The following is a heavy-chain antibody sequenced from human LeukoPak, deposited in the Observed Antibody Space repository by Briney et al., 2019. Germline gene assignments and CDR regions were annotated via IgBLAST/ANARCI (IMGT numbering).Heavy chain of an antibody. Sequence: PAETESLTCTVSGASITSTTNSWGRIRQPPGGGLEWLGCFNYGETTYYHPSLNARVTISVDTSMHQFSLRLTSVTAADTALYYCSRLVVAGLSVDHWGQGTLVTVSS. CDR3: SRLVVAGLSVDH. J-gene: IGHJ5*02. CDR2: FNYGETT. CDR1: GASITSTTNS. D-gene: IGHD6-19*01. V-gene: IGHV4-39*01.